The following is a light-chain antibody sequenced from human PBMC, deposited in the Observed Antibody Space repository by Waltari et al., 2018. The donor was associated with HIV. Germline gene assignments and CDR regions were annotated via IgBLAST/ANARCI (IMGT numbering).Light chain of an antibody. V-gene: IGKV3-11*01. CDR3: QQRNSWPLT. CDR1: QSVSSY. Sequence: EIVLTPSPATLSLSPGERATLSCRASQSVSSYLAWYQQKPGQAPRLLIYDASNRATGIPARFSGSGSGTDFTLTITSLEPEDFAVYYCQQRNSWPLTFGGGTKVEIK. CDR2: DAS. J-gene: IGKJ4*01.